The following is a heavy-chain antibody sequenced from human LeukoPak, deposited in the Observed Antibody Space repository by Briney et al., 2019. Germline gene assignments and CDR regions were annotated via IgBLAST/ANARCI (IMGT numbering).Heavy chain of an antibody. D-gene: IGHD6-13*01. J-gene: IGHJ1*01. CDR3: AKDGSSWSEYFQH. CDR2: IRYDGSDK. CDR1: GFSFSSSA. Sequence: GGSLRLSCAASGFSFSSSAMHWVRQAPGKGLEWVAFIRYDGSDKYYADSVKGRFTISRDNSKNSLYLQMDSLRTEDTAMYYCAKDGSSWSEYFQHWGQGTLVTVSS. V-gene: IGHV3-30*02.